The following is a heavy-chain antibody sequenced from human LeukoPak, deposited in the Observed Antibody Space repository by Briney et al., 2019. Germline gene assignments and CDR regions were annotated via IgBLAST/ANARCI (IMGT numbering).Heavy chain of an antibody. J-gene: IGHJ4*02. CDR3: TRVGYVDEGIDY. CDR2: IKQDGSRK. D-gene: IGHD4-17*01. CDR1: GFPFSSYW. V-gene: IGHV3-7*04. Sequence: GGSLRLSCVASGFPFSSYWMTWVRQAPGKGLEWGANIKQDGSRKSYVDSVKGRFTISRDNAKNSLYLQMNSLRAEDTAIYYCTRVGYVDEGIDYWGQGTLVTVSS.